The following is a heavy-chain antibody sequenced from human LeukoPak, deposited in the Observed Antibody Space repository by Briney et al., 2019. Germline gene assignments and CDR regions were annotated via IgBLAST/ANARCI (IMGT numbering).Heavy chain of an antibody. Sequence: GGSLRLSCTVTGFTFGDHAMSWVRQAPGKGLEWVGFIRSKTYGGTPDYAASVKGRFTISRDNAKNSLYLQMNSLRAEDTAVYYCARGSTIRYYYYYMDVWGKGTTVTISS. CDR2: IRSKTYGGTP. CDR3: ARGSTIRYYYYYMDV. V-gene: IGHV3-49*04. D-gene: IGHD5-24*01. CDR1: GFTFGDHA. J-gene: IGHJ6*03.